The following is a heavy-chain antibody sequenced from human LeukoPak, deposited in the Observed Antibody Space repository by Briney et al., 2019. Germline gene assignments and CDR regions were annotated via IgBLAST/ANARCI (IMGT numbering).Heavy chain of an antibody. Sequence: ASVKVSCKASGYTCTGYYMHWVRQAPGQGLEWMGWINPNSGGTNYAQKFQGRVTMTRDTSISTAYMELSRLRSDDTAVYYCARDLGYSSGWFGYWGQGTLVTVSS. V-gene: IGHV1-2*02. CDR1: GYTCTGYY. D-gene: IGHD6-19*01. J-gene: IGHJ4*02. CDR2: INPNSGGT. CDR3: ARDLGYSSGWFGY.